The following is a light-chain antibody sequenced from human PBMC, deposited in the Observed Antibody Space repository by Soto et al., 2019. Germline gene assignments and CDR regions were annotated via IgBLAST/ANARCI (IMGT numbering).Light chain of an antibody. CDR1: QSVSSD. V-gene: IGKV3-15*01. Sequence: IVMTQSPATLSVSPGERASLSCRASQSVSSDLAWYQQKPGQPPSLLIYAASTRATGVPARFSGSGSGTEFTLTITSLQSEDFAVYFCQQYANWPPVIFGGGTKVDIK. CDR3: QQYANWPPVI. J-gene: IGKJ4*01. CDR2: AAS.